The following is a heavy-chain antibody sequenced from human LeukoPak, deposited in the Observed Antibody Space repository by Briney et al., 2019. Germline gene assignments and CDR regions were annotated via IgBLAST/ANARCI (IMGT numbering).Heavy chain of an antibody. CDR3: AKWATMIVVATHFDY. Sequence: GGSLRLSCAASGFTFSSYGMSWVRQAPGKWLEWVSAISGSGGSTYYADSVKGRFTISRDNSKNTLYLQMNSLRAEDTAVYYCAKWATMIVVATHFDYWGQGTLVTVSS. V-gene: IGHV3-23*01. CDR2: ISGSGGST. D-gene: IGHD3-22*01. J-gene: IGHJ4*02. CDR1: GFTFSSYG.